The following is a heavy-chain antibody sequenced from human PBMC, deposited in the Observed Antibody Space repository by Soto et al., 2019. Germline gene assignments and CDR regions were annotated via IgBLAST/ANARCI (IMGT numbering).Heavy chain of an antibody. J-gene: IGHJ4*02. CDR3: ARDGGYCSSTSCYVEGHFDY. CDR1: GFTVSSNY. Sequence: EVQLVESGGGLVQPGGSLRLSCAASGFTVSSNYMSWVRQAPGKGLEWVSVIYSGGSTYYADSVKGRFTISRDNSKNTLYLKMNSLRADDTAVYYCARDGGYCSSTSCYVEGHFDYWGQGTLVTVSS. D-gene: IGHD2-2*01. V-gene: IGHV3-66*01. CDR2: IYSGGST.